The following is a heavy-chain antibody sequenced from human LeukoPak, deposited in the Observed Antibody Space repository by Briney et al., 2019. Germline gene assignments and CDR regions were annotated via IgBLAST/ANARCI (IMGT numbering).Heavy chain of an antibody. D-gene: IGHD5-18*01. V-gene: IGHV4-59*01. CDR1: GGSISSYY. CDR3: ARGVGGIQLWLGYYYYYMDV. CDR2: IYYSGST. J-gene: IGHJ6*03. Sequence: KPSETLSLTCTVSGGSISSYYWSWIRQPPGKGLEWIGYIYYSGSTNYNPSLKSRVTISVDMSKNQFSLKLSSVTAADTAVYYCARGVGGIQLWLGYYYYYMDVWGKGTTVTISS.